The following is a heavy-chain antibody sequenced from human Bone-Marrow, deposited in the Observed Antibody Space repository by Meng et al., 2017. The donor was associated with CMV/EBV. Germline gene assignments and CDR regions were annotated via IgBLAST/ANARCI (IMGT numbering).Heavy chain of an antibody. CDR1: GFTVSSNY. Sequence: GESLKISCAASGFTVSSNYMSWVRQAPGKGLEWVSVIYSGGSTYYADSVKGRFTISRDNSKNTLYLQMNSLRAEDTAVYYCATQVKVPAAPWYWCQGTLVTVSS. J-gene: IGHJ4*02. CDR3: ATQVKVPAAPWY. CDR2: IYSGGST. V-gene: IGHV3-53*01. D-gene: IGHD2-2*01.